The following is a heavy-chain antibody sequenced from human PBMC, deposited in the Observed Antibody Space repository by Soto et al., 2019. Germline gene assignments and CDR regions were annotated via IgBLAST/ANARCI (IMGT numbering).Heavy chain of an antibody. D-gene: IGHD3-10*01. CDR1: GYSFTSYW. CDR2: IYPGDSDT. J-gene: IGHJ6*02. CDR3: VCGRGATGYYYYGIDV. Sequence: PGESLKISCKGSGYSFTSYWIGWVRQMPGKGLEWMGIIYPGDSDTRYSPSFQGQVTISADKSISTAYLQWSSPKASDTAMYYCVCGRGATGYYYYGIDVWGQGTTVTVSS. V-gene: IGHV5-51*01.